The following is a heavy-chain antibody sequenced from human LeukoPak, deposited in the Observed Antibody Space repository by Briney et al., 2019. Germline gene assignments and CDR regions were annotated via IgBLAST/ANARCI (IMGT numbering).Heavy chain of an antibody. CDR2: IYYSGST. J-gene: IGHJ6*02. CDR3: ARRGVGPGCGSDV. D-gene: IGHD5-12*01. CDR1: GGSISSYY. V-gene: IGHV4-59*08. Sequence: SETLSLTCTVSGGSISSYYWSWIRQPPGKGLEWIGYIYYSGSTNHNPSLKSRVTISVDTSKNQFSLKLSSVTAADTAVYYCARRGVGPGCGSDVWGQGTTVTVSS.